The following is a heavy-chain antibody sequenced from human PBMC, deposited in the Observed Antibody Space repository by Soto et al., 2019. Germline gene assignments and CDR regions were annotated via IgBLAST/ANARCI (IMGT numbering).Heavy chain of an antibody. D-gene: IGHD3-10*01. CDR2: INAGNGNT. V-gene: IGHV1-3*01. CDR1: GYTFTNYA. Sequence: GASVKVSCKSSGYTFTNYAMHCVRQAPGQRLEWMGWINAGNGNTKYSQKFQGRVSITRDTSASTVYMELSSLRSEDTAVYYCARGSYDFDYWGRGTLVTAPQ. CDR3: ARGSYDFDY. J-gene: IGHJ4*02.